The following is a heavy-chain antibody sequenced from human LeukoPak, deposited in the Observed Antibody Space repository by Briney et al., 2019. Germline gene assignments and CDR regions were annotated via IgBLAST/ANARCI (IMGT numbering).Heavy chain of an antibody. J-gene: IGHJ6*02. Sequence: SETLSLTCTVSGGSISSYYWSWIRQPAGKGLEWIGRIYTSGSTNYNPSLKSRVTMSVDTSKNQFSLKLSSVTAADTAVYYCARSALKWFGELSYYYGMDVWGQGTTVTVSS. V-gene: IGHV4-4*07. CDR2: IYTSGST. CDR1: GGSISSYY. CDR3: ARSALKWFGELSYYYGMDV. D-gene: IGHD3-10*01.